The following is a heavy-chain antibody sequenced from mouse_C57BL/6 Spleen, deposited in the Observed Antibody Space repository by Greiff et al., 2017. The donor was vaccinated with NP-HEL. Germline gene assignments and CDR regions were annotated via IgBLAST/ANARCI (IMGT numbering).Heavy chain of an antibody. V-gene: IGHV1-18*01. D-gene: IGHD6-1*01. J-gene: IGHJ1*03. CDR3: AKSNDNDGYFDV. Sequence: VQLKESGPELVKPGASVKIPCKASGYTFTDYNMDWVKQSHGKSLEWIGDINPNNGGTFYNQKFKGKATLTVDKSSSTAYMQLRSLTSEYTAVYYCAKSNDNDGYFDVWGTGTTVTVSA. CDR2: INPNNGGT. CDR1: GYTFTDYN.